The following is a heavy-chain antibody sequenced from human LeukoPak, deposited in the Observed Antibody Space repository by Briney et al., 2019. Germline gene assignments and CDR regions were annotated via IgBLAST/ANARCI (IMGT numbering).Heavy chain of an antibody. V-gene: IGHV4-34*01. D-gene: IGHD2-2*01. CDR2: INHSGST. CDR1: GGSFSGYY. CDR3: ARSPRVKEPYIVVVPAAIFDY. Sequence: KSSETLSLTCAVYGGSFSGYYWSWIRQPPGKGLEWIGEINHSGSTNYNPSLKSPVNISVDTSKNQFSLKLSSVTAADTAVYYCARSPRVKEPYIVVVPAAIFDYWGQGTLVTVSS. J-gene: IGHJ4*02.